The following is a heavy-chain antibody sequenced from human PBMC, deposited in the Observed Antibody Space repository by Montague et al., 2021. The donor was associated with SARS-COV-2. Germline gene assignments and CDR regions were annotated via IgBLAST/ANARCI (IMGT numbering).Heavy chain of an antibody. J-gene: IGHJ4*02. CDR2: VSYRGST. CDR1: GGSMSSYH. V-gene: IGHV4-59*01. CDR3: ARDVRYYYDQ. Sequence: SETLSLTCSVSGGSMSSYHWIWIRQPPGKGLEWIAYVSYRGSTXXXLSLKSRVTISLDTSKNRFSLRVTSVTAADTAVYYCARDVRYYYDQWGQGILVTVSS. D-gene: IGHD3-10*01.